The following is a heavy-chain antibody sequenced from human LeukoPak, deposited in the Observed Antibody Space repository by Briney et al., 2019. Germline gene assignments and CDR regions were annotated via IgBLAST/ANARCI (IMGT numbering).Heavy chain of an antibody. V-gene: IGHV3-9*03. D-gene: IGHD3-3*01. CDR1: GFTFDDYA. J-gene: IGHJ4*02. Sequence: PGRSLRLSCAASGFTFDDYAMHWVRQAPGKGLEWVSGISWISGSIGYADSVKGRFTISRDNAKNSLYLQMNSLRAEDMALDYCAKGAYYDFWSRYFHFDYWGQGTLVTASS. CDR3: AKGAYYDFWSRYFHFDY. CDR2: ISWISGSI.